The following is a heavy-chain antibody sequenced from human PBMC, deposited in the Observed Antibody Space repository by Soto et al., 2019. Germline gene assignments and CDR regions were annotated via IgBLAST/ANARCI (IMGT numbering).Heavy chain of an antibody. CDR3: ARARDYVWKKPLAYFQH. Sequence: GGSLRLSCAASGFTFSSYWMHWVRQAPGKGLVWVSRINSDGSSTSYADSVKGRFTISRDNAKNTLYLQMNSLRAEDTVVYYCARARDYVWKKPLAYFQHWGQGT. CDR2: INSDGSST. CDR1: GFTFSSYW. D-gene: IGHD3-16*01. V-gene: IGHV3-74*01. J-gene: IGHJ1*01.